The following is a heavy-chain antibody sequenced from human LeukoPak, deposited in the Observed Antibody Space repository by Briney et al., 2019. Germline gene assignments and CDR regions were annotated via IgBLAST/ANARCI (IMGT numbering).Heavy chain of an antibody. V-gene: IGHV1-46*01. CDR3: ARDRNFYDSSGYFDY. J-gene: IGHJ4*02. D-gene: IGHD3-22*01. CDR1: GYTFTSYY. Sequence: ASVKVSCKASGYTFTSYYMHWVRHAPGQGLEWMGIINPSGGSTSYAQKFQGRVTMTRNTSISTAYMELSSLRSEDTAVYYCARDRNFYDSSGYFDYWGQGTLVTVSS. CDR2: INPSGGST.